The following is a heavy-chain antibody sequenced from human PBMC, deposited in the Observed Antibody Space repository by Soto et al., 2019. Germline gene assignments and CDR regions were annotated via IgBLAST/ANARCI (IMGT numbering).Heavy chain of an antibody. J-gene: IGHJ4*02. V-gene: IGHV4-59*01. CDR1: GGSISSYY. CDR3: ARVKDTAMGPFFDY. D-gene: IGHD5-18*01. CDR2: IYYSGST. Sequence: SETLSLTCTVSGGSISSYYWSWIRQPPGKGLEWIGYIYYSGSTNYNPSLKSRVTISVDTSKNQFSLKLSSVTAADTAVYYCARVKDTAMGPFFDYWGQGTLVTVSS.